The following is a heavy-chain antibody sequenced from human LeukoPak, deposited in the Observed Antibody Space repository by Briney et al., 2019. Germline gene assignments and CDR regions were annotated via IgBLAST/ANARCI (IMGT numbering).Heavy chain of an antibody. J-gene: IGHJ4*02. CDR1: GFAFSDYY. Sequence: GGSLRLSCAASGFAFSDYYMSWIRQAPGKGLEWVSYISSSSSYTNYADSVKGRFTISRDNAKNSLYLQMNSLRAEDTAVYYCAREDYGGNPSTYWGQGTLVTVSS. V-gene: IGHV3-11*05. CDR3: AREDYGGNPSTY. D-gene: IGHD4-23*01. CDR2: ISSSSSYT.